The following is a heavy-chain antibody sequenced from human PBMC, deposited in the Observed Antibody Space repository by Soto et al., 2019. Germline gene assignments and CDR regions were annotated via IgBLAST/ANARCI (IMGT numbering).Heavy chain of an antibody. CDR2: IYYSGST. V-gene: IGHV4-31*03. Sequence: SETLSLTCTVSGGSISSGGYYWSWIRQHPGKGLEWIGYIYYSGSTYYNPSLKSRVTISVDTSKNQFSLKLSSVTAADTAVYYCARDKGYYGSGSYYNYGPFDYWGQGTLVTVSS. D-gene: IGHD3-10*01. CDR1: GGSISSGGYY. CDR3: ARDKGYYGSGSYYNYGPFDY. J-gene: IGHJ4*02.